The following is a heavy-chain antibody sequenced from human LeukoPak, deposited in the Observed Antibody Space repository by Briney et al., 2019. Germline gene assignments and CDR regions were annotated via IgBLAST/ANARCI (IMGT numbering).Heavy chain of an antibody. J-gene: IGHJ4*02. CDR3: AKEAEELLWFGECHYFDY. V-gene: IGHV3-30*18. CDR1: GFTFSSYG. Sequence: GVSLRLSCAASGFTFSSYGMHWVRQAPGKGLEWVAVISYDGSNKYYADSVKGRFTISRHNSENTLYLQMNSLRAEDTAVYYCAKEAEELLWFGECHYFDYWGQGTLVTVSS. CDR2: ISYDGSNK. D-gene: IGHD3-10*01.